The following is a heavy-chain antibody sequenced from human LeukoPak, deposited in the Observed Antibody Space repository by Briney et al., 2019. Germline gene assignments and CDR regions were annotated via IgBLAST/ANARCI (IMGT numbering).Heavy chain of an antibody. CDR1: GYTFTGYY. Sequence: GASAKVSCKASGYTFTGYYIHWVRQAPGQGLEWMGWINPSSGGTNYAQKFQGRVTMTRDTSISTAYMELSRLRSDDTAVYYCARDLGEYCSSVSCYASDYWGQGTLVTVSS. V-gene: IGHV1-2*02. D-gene: IGHD2-2*01. CDR3: ARDLGEYCSSVSCYASDY. CDR2: INPSSGGT. J-gene: IGHJ4*02.